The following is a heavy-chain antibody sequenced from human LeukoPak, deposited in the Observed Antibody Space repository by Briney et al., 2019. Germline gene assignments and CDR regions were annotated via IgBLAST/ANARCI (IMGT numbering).Heavy chain of an antibody. J-gene: IGHJ4*02. CDR2: IKYDESEI. CDR3: VRVTTNGYFDY. D-gene: IGHD1-1*01. CDR1: GLTFGSFG. V-gene: IGHV3-7*04. Sequence: PGGSLSSSCAAPGLTFGSFGMGWSRQPQGRGREWVASIKYDESEIHYVDSVKGRFTISRDNAKNSLYLQMNRLRAEDTAVYFCVRVTTNGYFDYWGQGSLVTVSS.